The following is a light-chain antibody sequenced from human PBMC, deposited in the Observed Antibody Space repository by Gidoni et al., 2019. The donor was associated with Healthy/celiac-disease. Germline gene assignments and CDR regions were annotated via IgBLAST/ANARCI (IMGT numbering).Light chain of an antibody. CDR2: AAS. CDR1: QSISSY. V-gene: IGKV1-39*01. CDR3: QQSYSTPFT. J-gene: IGKJ3*01. Sequence: DIQMTQSPSSLSASVGDRVTITCRASQSISSYFNWYQQKPGKAPKLLIYAASSLQSGVPSRFSGSGSGTDFTLTISSLQPEDFAPYYCQQSYSTPFTFGPGTKVDIQ.